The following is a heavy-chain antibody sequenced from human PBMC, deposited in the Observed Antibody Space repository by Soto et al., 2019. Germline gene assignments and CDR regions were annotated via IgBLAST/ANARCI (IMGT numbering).Heavy chain of an antibody. CDR2: ISAYNGNT. V-gene: IGHV1-18*01. CDR3: ARVAVTYYYDSSGRKTYFDP. CDR1: GYTFTSYG. J-gene: IGHJ5*02. D-gene: IGHD3-22*01. Sequence: VQLVQSGAEVKKPGASVKVSCKASGYTFTSYGISWVRQAPGQGLEWMGWISAYNGNTNYAQKLQGRVTMTTDTSTSTAYMELRSLRSDDTAVYYCARVAVTYYYDSSGRKTYFDPWGQGTLVTVSS.